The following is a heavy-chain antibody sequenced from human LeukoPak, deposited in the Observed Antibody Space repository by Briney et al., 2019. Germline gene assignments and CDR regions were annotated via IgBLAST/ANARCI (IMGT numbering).Heavy chain of an antibody. J-gene: IGHJ4*02. Sequence: GGSLRLSCAGSGFDFSRYWMAWVRQAPGKGLEWVASINQDVSRIHYVDSAKGRFTISRDNAKSSLFLQMTSLRVEDTAVYYCARLKDDVTKFDYWGQGTLVTVSS. CDR2: INQDVSRI. V-gene: IGHV3-7*01. CDR3: ARLKDDVTKFDY. CDR1: GFDFSRYW. D-gene: IGHD2-8*01.